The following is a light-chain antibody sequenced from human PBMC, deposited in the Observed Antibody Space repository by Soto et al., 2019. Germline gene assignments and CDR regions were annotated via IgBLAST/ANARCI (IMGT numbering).Light chain of an antibody. Sequence: DIQMTQSPSSVSASVGDRVTITCRASQGISSCLAWYQQKQGKAPKLLIYAASSLQSGVPSRFSGSGSETDFTLAISSLQPEDFATYYCQQANSFRLTFGGGTKVEI. CDR2: AAS. CDR3: QQANSFRLT. CDR1: QGISSC. J-gene: IGKJ4*01. V-gene: IGKV1-12*01.